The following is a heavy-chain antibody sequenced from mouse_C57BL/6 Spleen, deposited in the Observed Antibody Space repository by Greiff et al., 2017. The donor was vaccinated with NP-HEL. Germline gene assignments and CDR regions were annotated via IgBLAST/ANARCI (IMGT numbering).Heavy chain of an antibody. CDR3: ARKAYGSSPAWFAY. J-gene: IGHJ3*01. V-gene: IGHV1-54*01. Sequence: QVQLQQSGAELVRPGTSVKVSCKASGYAFTNYLIEWVKQRPGQGLEWIGVINPGSGGTKYNEKFKGKATLTADKSSSTAYMQLSSLTSEDSAVYFCARKAYGSSPAWFAYWGQGTLVTVSA. CDR1: GYAFTNYL. CDR2: INPGSGGT. D-gene: IGHD1-1*01.